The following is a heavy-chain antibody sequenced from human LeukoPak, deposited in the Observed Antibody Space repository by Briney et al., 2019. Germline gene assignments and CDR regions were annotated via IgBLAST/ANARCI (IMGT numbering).Heavy chain of an antibody. V-gene: IGHV3-30-3*01. CDR3: ARDRSSSWYSGPSFPDY. CDR1: GFTLSSYW. J-gene: IGHJ4*02. D-gene: IGHD6-13*01. CDR2: ISYDGSNK. Sequence: GGSLRLSCAASGFTLSSYWMHWVRQAPGKGLEWVAVISYDGSNKYYADSVKGRFTISRDNSKNTLYLQMNSLRAEDTAVYYCARDRSSSWYSGPSFPDYWGQGTLVTVSS.